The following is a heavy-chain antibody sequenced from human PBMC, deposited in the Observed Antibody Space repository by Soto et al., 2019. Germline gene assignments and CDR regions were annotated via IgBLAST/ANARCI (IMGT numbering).Heavy chain of an antibody. Sequence: EVQLVESGGGSVQPGGSLRLSCAASGFTFSTFSMNWVRQAPGRGLEWISYISGGGRPISYADSVKGRFTISRDNAKNSLYLQMDSLTAEDTAVYYCARDLGWAFDSWGQGTLVTVSS. J-gene: IGHJ4*02. V-gene: IGHV3-48*01. CDR3: ARDLGWAFDS. D-gene: IGHD6-19*01. CDR1: GFTFSTFS. CDR2: ISGGGRPI.